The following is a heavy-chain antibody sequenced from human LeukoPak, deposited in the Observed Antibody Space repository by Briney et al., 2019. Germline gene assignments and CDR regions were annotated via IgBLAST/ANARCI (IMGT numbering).Heavy chain of an antibody. V-gene: IGHV1-46*01. D-gene: IGHD3-16*01. CDR2: INPSGGST. CDR1: GYTFTSYY. Sequence: GASVKVSCKASGYTFTSYYMHWVRQAPGQGLEWMGIINPSGGSTSYAQKFQGRVTMTRDMSTSTVYMELSSLRSEDTAVYYCARDRGEGKAYYYFDHWGQGTLVTVSS. J-gene: IGHJ4*02. CDR3: ARDRGEGKAYYYFDH.